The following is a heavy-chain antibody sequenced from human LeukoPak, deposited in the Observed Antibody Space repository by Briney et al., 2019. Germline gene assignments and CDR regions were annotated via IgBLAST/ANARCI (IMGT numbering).Heavy chain of an antibody. CDR1: GFTFSSYG. J-gene: IGHJ2*01. CDR2: IWYDGSNK. V-gene: IGHV3-33*01. D-gene: IGHD3-22*01. Sequence: GGSLRLSCAASGFTFSSYGMHWVRQAPGKGLEWVAVIWYDGSNKYYADSVKGRFTISRDNSKNTLYLQMNSLRAEDTAVYYCATTYYYDSSGYYGWYFDLWSRGTLVTVSS. CDR3: ATTYYYDSSGYYGWYFDL.